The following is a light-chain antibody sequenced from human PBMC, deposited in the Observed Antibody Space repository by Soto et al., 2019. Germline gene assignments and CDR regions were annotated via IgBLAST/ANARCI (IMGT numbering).Light chain of an antibody. J-gene: IGKJ4*01. CDR1: QSVSST. V-gene: IGKV3-15*01. Sequence: EIVMTQSPATLSVSPGERATLSCRASQSVSSTLAWYQQKPGQAPRLLIYGASTRATGIPARFSGSGSGTEFPLTISRLEPEDFAIYYCQRYNNWPLTFGGGTKVDIK. CDR2: GAS. CDR3: QRYNNWPLT.